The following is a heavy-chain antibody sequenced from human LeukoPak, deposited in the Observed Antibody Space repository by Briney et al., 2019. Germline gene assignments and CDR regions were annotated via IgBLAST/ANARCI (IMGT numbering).Heavy chain of an antibody. J-gene: IGHJ3*02. CDR1: GYTFTGYY. CDR3: ARVRKQWLVLDAFDI. D-gene: IGHD6-19*01. V-gene: IGHV1-2*02. Sequence: ASAKVSCKASGYTFTGYYMHWVRQAPGQGLEWMGWINPNSGGTNYAQKFQGRVTMTRDTSISTAYMELSRLRSDDTAVYYCARVRKQWLVLDAFDIWGQGTMVTVSS. CDR2: INPNSGGT.